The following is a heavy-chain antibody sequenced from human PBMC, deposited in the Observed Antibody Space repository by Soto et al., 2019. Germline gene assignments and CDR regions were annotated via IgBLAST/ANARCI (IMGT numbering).Heavy chain of an antibody. CDR2: ISSNGRSA. CDR1: GFTFSTYA. CDR3: ARDRCTNGVCYAPSDY. D-gene: IGHD2-8*01. Sequence: GGSLRLSCATSGFTFSTYAMHWVRQAPGKGLEYVSAISSNGRSAYYANSVKGRFTISRDNSKNTLYLQMDSLRAEDMAVYYCARDRCTNGVCYAPSDYWGQGTLVTVSS. V-gene: IGHV3-64*01. J-gene: IGHJ4*02.